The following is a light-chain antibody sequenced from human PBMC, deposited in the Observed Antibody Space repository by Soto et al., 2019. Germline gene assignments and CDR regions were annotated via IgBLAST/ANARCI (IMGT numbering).Light chain of an antibody. V-gene: IGKV3-11*01. CDR2: DAS. CDR3: QQRSIWPPYT. Sequence: EIVLTQSPATLSLSPGERATLSCRASQTVSNYLAWYQQKPGQAPRLLIYDASNRATGIPDRFSGSGSGTDFTLTISRLEPEDFGVYYCQQRSIWPPYTFGQGTKLEI. CDR1: QTVSNY. J-gene: IGKJ2*01.